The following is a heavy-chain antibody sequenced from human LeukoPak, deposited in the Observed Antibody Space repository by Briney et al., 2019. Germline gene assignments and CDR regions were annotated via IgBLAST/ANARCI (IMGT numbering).Heavy chain of an antibody. CDR1: GLTFSSHP. V-gene: IGHV3-30-3*01. CDR2: ISQDGSKR. J-gene: IGHJ4*02. D-gene: IGHD6-13*01. CDR3: VREPGPGYFDY. Sequence: PGGSLRLSCAASGLTFSSHPMHWVRQAPGKGLEGVAVISQDGSKRHYTDSVKGRFIISRDNSRNTLYLQMNSLRAEDTAVYYCVREPGPGYFDYWGQGTLVTVSS.